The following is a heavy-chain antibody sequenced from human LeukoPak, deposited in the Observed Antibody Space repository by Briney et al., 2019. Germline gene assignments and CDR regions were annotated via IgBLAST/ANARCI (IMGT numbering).Heavy chain of an antibody. D-gene: IGHD3-10*01. CDR2: IYYSGST. J-gene: IGHJ6*02. V-gene: IGHV4-61*08. CDR3: ARERGIGSGAPYGMDV. CDR1: GGSISSGVYY. Sequence: SETLSLTCTVSGGSISSGVYYWSWIRQPPGKGLEWIGYIYYSGSTNYNPSLKSRVTISVDTSKNQFSLKLSSVTAADTAVYYCARERGIGSGAPYGMDVWGQGTTVTVSS.